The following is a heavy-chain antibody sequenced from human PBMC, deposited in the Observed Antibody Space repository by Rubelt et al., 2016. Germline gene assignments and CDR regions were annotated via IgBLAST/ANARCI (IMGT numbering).Heavy chain of an antibody. V-gene: IGHV4-34*01. CDR3: ARYSGYDFREYYFDY. J-gene: IGHJ4*02. D-gene: IGHD5-12*01. CDR1: GGSISSYY. Sequence: GPGLVKPSETLSLTCTVSGGSISSYYWSWIRQPPGKRLEWIGEINHSGSTNYNPSLKSRVTISVDTSKNQFSLKLSSVTAADTAVYYCARYSGYDFREYYFDYWGQGTLVTVSS. CDR2: INHSGST.